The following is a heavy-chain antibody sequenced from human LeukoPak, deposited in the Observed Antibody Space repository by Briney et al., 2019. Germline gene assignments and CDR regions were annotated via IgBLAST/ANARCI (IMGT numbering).Heavy chain of an antibody. D-gene: IGHD2-2*03. CDR2: IKQDGSKK. Sequence: GSLRLSCVASGFPFSSYWMTWVRQAPGKGLEWVANIKQDGSKKSYVDSVKGRFTISRDNAKNSLYLQMNSLRDEDTAVYFCARSGPGYCGSTSCSSFDYWGQGTLVTVSS. V-gene: IGHV3-7*01. J-gene: IGHJ4*02. CDR1: GFPFSSYW. CDR3: ARSGPGYCGSTSCSSFDY.